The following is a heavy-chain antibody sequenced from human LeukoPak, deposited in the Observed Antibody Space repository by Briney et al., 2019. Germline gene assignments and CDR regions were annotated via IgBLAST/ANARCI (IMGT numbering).Heavy chain of an antibody. Sequence: GGSLRLSCAVSGFTFSNYWMTWVRQAPGKGLEWVAHVKPDGSEKSYVDSVKGRFTISRDNAQNSLYLQMNSLRAEDTAVYYCARDRGYYVFDYWGQGTLVTVSS. CDR1: GFTFSNYW. D-gene: IGHD3-22*01. CDR3: ARDRGYYVFDY. V-gene: IGHV3-7*01. J-gene: IGHJ4*02. CDR2: VKPDGSEK.